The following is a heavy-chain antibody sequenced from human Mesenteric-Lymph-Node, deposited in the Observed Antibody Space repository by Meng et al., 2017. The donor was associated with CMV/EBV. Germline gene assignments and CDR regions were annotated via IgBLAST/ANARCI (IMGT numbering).Heavy chain of an antibody. Sequence: LKISCAASGFTFSSYSMNWVRQAPGKGLEWVSSISSSSSYIYYADSVKGRFTISRDNAKNSLYLQMNSLRAEDTAVYYCARELQLLPDYWGQGTLVTVSS. CDR3: ARELQLLPDY. CDR2: ISSSSSYI. CDR1: GFTFSSYS. V-gene: IGHV3-21*01. D-gene: IGHD2-15*01. J-gene: IGHJ4*02.